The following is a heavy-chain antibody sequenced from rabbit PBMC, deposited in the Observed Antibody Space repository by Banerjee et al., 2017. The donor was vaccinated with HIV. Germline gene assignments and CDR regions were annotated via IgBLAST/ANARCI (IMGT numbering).Heavy chain of an antibody. CDR2: INTISGDT. CDR1: GFTISSRYY. CDR3: ARESLIGYDL. J-gene: IGHJ4*01. Sequence: QEQLVESGGGLVQPEGSLTLTCTASGFTISSRYYMCWVRQAPGKGLEWIACINTISGDTVYATWAKGRFTISKTSSTTVTLQMTSLTAADTATYFCARESLIGYDLWGQGTLVTVS. D-gene: IGHD6-1*01. V-gene: IGHV1S45*01.